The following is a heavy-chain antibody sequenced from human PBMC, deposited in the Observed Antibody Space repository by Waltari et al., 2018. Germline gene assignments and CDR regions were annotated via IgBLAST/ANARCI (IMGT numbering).Heavy chain of an antibody. CDR3: ARGPGGVWGSYRYLYFDY. V-gene: IGHV4-38-2*01. CDR1: GYSISRGYY. CDR2: IYHSGST. Sequence: QVQLQASGPGLVKPSETLSLTCAVPGYSISRGYYWGWLRPPPGKGLEWIGSIYHSGSTYYNPSLKSRVTISVDTSKNQFSLKLSSVTAADTAVYYCARGPGGVWGSYRYLYFDYWGQGTLVTVSS. J-gene: IGHJ4*02. D-gene: IGHD3-16*02.